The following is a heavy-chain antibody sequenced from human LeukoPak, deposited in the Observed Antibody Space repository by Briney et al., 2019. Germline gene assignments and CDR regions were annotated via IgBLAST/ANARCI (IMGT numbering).Heavy chain of an antibody. Sequence: GGSLRLSCAASGFTFDDYAMHWVRQAPGKGLEWVSGISWNSGSIGYADSVKGRFTISRDNANNSLYLQINSLRAEDTALYYCAKLISGSYYNGMDVWGQGTTVTVSS. CDR3: AKLISGSYYNGMDV. CDR1: GFTFDDYA. V-gene: IGHV3-9*01. D-gene: IGHD3-10*01. CDR2: ISWNSGSI. J-gene: IGHJ6*02.